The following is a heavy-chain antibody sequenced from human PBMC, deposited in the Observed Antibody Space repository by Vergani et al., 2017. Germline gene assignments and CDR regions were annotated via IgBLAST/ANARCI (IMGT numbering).Heavy chain of an antibody. D-gene: IGHD3-9*01. CDR3: ASGDYGIFTGYRY. CDR1: GYTFSNYY. V-gene: IGHV1-46*03. J-gene: IGHJ4*02. CDR2: INPSGGHT. Sequence: QVQLVQSGAEVKKSGASVKVSCKTSGYTFSNYYMHWVRQAPGQGLEWMGIINPSGGHTNYAQKFQGRVTMTRDTSTSTVYMELSSLRSEDTAIYYCASGDYGIFTGYRYWGQGTLVTVSA.